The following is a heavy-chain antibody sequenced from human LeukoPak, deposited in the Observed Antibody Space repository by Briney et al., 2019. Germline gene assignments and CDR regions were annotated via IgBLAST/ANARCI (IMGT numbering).Heavy chain of an antibody. V-gene: IGHV3-20*04. CDR3: ARGGFSITMIVVVTPIDY. CDR2: INWNGGST. D-gene: IGHD3-22*01. Sequence: GGSLRLSCAASGFTFDDYGMSWVRQAPGKELEWVSGINWNGGSTGYADSVKGRFTISRDNAKNSLYLQMNSLRAEDTALYYCARGGFSITMIVVVTPIDYWGQGALVTVSS. J-gene: IGHJ4*02. CDR1: GFTFDDYG.